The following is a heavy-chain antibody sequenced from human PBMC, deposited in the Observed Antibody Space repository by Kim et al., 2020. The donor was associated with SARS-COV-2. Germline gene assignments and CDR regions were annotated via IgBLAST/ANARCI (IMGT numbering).Heavy chain of an antibody. CDR1: GFTFKNYA. V-gene: IGHV3-23*01. CDR2: ISGSGGST. Sequence: GGSLRLSCAASGFTFKNYAMSWVRQAPGKGLEWVAGISGSGGSTYYADSVKGRFTISRDDSKNTLYLQMNSLRADDTAVYYCAKFRGYYFASGTQGVEYFQDWGQGTLVSVSS. D-gene: IGHD3-10*01. CDR3: AKFRGYYFASGTQGVEYFQD. J-gene: IGHJ1*01.